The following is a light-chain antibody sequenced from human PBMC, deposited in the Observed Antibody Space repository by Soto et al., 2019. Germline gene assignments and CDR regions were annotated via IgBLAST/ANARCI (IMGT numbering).Light chain of an antibody. CDR2: GAS. CDR3: PQYGSSPRT. Sequence: EIVLTQSPGTLSLSPGERATLSCRASQSVSSSYLAWYQQKPGPAPRLLIYGASIRATGIPHSFSGSGSGKDFTVTISRLEPEDFAVYYCPQYGSSPRTFGQGTKLEIK. V-gene: IGKV3-20*01. J-gene: IGKJ2*01. CDR1: QSVSSSY.